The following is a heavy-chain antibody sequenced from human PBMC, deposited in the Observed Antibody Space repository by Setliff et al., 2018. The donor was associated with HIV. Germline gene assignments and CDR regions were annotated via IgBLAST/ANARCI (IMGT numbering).Heavy chain of an antibody. V-gene: IGHV4-39*07. CDR1: GGSINSTSYY. J-gene: IGHJ4*02. CDR3: ARDFEASKHCSGGSCPFDY. Sequence: SETLSLTCTVSGGSINSTSYYWGWIRQPPGNGLEWIGSIYHTGSTYYKPSLKSRVTISVDTSKNQFSLRLSSVTAADTAVYYCARDFEASKHCSGGSCPFDYWGQGTLVTVSS. CDR2: IYHTGST. D-gene: IGHD2-15*01.